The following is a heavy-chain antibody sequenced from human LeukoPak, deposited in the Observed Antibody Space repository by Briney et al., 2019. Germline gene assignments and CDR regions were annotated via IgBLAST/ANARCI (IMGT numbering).Heavy chain of an antibody. CDR3: ARGLYIAAAGPYYFDY. Sequence: PSETLSLTCTVSGGSISSYYWSWIRQPPGKGLEWIGHIYYSGSTNYNPSLKSRVTISVDTSKNQFSLKLSSVTAADTAVYYCARGLYIAAAGPYYFDYWGQGTLVTVSS. D-gene: IGHD6-13*01. V-gene: IGHV4-59*01. J-gene: IGHJ4*02. CDR1: GGSISSYY. CDR2: IYYSGST.